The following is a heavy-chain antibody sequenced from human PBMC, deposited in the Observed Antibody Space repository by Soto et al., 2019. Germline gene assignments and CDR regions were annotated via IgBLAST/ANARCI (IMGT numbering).Heavy chain of an antibody. Sequence: QVQLVQSGAEVKKPGSSVKVSCKASGGTFSSYAISWVRQAPGQGLEWMGGIIPIFGTANYAQKFQGRVTITADKSTSTAYMELSSLRSEDTAVYYCARDRFPLLPHYYGMDVWGQGTTVTVSS. J-gene: IGHJ6*02. CDR3: ARDRFPLLPHYYGMDV. V-gene: IGHV1-69*06. CDR2: IIPIFGTA. CDR1: GGTFSSYA.